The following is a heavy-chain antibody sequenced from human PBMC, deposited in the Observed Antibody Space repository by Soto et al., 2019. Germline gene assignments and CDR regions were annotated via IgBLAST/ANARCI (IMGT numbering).Heavy chain of an antibody. J-gene: IGHJ3*02. CDR2: ISGYKGDT. CDR3: ARIEYCSGGNCYSAFDI. D-gene: IGHD2-15*01. Sequence: GASVKVSCKASGDTFISSGISWVRQAPGQGLEWMGWISGYKGDTNYAQKFQGRVTLTTDTSTSTAYMELRSLTPGDTAIYYCARIEYCSGGNCYSAFDIWG. CDR1: GDTFISSG. V-gene: IGHV1-18*01.